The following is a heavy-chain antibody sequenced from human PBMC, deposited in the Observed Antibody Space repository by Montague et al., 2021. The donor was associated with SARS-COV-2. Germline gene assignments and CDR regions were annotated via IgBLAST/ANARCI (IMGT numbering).Heavy chain of an antibody. CDR3: ARGTQASDWLLSPGFDY. Sequence: SETLSLTCAVSGGSFSGYYWSWFLQPPPKGLLWFVEIIYSGSTTYNPSLKRRVTISVDTSKNQFSLKLSSVTAADTAVYYCARGTQASDWLLSPGFDYWGQGTLVTVSS. CDR2: IIYSGST. CDR1: GGSFSGYY. V-gene: IGHV4-34*01. D-gene: IGHD3-9*01. J-gene: IGHJ4*02.